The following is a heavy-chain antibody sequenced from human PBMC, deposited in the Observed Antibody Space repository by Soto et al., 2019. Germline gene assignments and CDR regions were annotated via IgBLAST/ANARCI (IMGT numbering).Heavy chain of an antibody. CDR2: VSYDGTYT. D-gene: IGHD4-17*01. Sequence: QVQLVESGGGVVQPGRSMRLSCAASGFKFSSYGMHWVRQAPGKGLEWVTIVSYDGTYTNYADSVKGRFTISRDNSKNTLYLQMSSLRPEDTAVYYCAKEDGVMGLLDSWGQGTLVTVTS. J-gene: IGHJ4*02. CDR1: GFKFSSYG. CDR3: AKEDGVMGLLDS. V-gene: IGHV3-30*18.